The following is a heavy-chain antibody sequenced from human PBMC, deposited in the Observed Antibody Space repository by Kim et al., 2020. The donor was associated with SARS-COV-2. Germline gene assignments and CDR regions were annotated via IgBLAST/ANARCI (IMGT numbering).Heavy chain of an antibody. CDR1: GFTFGDYV. Sequence: GGSLRLSCIGSGFTFGDYVMSWVRQAPGKGLEWVGFIRSGLYGGTTEYARSVRGRFTISRDDSESAAYLHMNSLKTEDTAVYYCTRDEVTMRSSTSSDA. V-gene: IGHV3-49*04. CDR2: IRSGLYGGTT. CDR3: TRDEVTMRSSTSSDA. D-gene: IGHD2-2*01. J-gene: IGHJ3*01.